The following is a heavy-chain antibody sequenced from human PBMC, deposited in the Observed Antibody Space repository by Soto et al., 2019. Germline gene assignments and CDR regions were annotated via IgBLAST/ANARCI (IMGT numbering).Heavy chain of an antibody. CDR2: INPSGGST. CDR1: GGTFSSYA. CDR3: AREGSLAQGGWWHRAFDI. D-gene: IGHD2-15*01. V-gene: IGHV1-46*01. J-gene: IGHJ3*02. Sequence: ASVKVSCKASGGTFSSYAISWVRQAPGQGLEWMGIINPSGGSTSYAQKFQGRVTMTRDTSTSTVYMELSSLRSEDTAVYYCAREGSLAQGGWWHRAFDIWGQGTMVTVSS.